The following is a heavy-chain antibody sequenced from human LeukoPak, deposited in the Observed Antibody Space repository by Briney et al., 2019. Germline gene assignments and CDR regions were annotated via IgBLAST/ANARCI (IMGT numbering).Heavy chain of an antibody. V-gene: IGHV4-59*01. Sequence: PSETLSLTCTVSGGSISSYYWSWIRQPPGKGLEWIGYIYYSGSTNYNPSLKSRVTISVDTSKNQFSLRLSSVTAADTAVYYCARVTGYVMEDYFDYWGQGTLVIVSS. CDR2: IYYSGST. D-gene: IGHD6-13*01. CDR3: ARVTGYVMEDYFDY. CDR1: GGSISSYY. J-gene: IGHJ4*02.